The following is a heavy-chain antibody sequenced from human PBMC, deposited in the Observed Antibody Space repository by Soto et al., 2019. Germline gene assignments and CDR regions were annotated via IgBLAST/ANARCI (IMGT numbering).Heavy chain of an antibody. V-gene: IGHV3-30*18. D-gene: IGHD3-3*01. CDR2: ISYDGSNK. Sequence: GSLRLSCAASGFTFSSYGMHWVRQAPGKGLEWVAVISYDGSNKYYADSVKGRFTISRDNSKNTLYLQMNSLRAEDTAVYYCAKGDFSALYGMDVWGQGTTVTVSS. CDR3: AKGDFSALYGMDV. J-gene: IGHJ6*02. CDR1: GFTFSSYG.